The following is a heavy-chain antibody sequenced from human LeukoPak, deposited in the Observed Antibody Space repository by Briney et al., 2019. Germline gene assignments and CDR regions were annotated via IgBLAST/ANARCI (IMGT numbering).Heavy chain of an antibody. V-gene: IGHV3-30*01. Sequence: GRSLGLSCAASGFTFSSYAMHWVRQAPGKGLEWVAVISYDGSNKYYAASVKGRFTISRDNSKNTLYLQMNSLRAEDTAVYYCARDLYYYDSSPGYWGQGTLVTVSS. CDR2: ISYDGSNK. CDR3: ARDLYYYDSSPGY. D-gene: IGHD3-22*01. J-gene: IGHJ4*02. CDR1: GFTFSSYA.